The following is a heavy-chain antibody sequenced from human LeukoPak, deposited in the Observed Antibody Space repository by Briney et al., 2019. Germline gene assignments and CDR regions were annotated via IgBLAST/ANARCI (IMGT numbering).Heavy chain of an antibody. J-gene: IGHJ5*02. CDR2: ISSSGSTI. D-gene: IGHD3-9*01. CDR3: ARALLRYFDQTKFDP. Sequence: GGSLRLSCAASGFTFSDYYMSWLRHAPGKGLEWVSYISSSGSTIYYADSVKGRSTISRDNAKNSLYLQMNSLRAEDTAVYYCARALLRYFDQTKFDPWGQGTLVTVSS. V-gene: IGHV3-11*01. CDR1: GFTFSDYY.